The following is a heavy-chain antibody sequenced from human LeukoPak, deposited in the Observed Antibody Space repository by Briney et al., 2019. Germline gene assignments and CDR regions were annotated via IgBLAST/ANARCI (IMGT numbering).Heavy chain of an antibody. CDR1: DGSISSGGYS. D-gene: IGHD3-10*01. CDR2: IYHSGST. J-gene: IGHJ4*02. V-gene: IGHV4-30-2*01. CDR3: ARVVVRGAYFDY. Sequence: SETLSLTCAVSDGSISSGGYSWSWIRQPPGKGLEWIGYIYHSGSTYYNPSLKSRVTISVDRSKNQFSLKLSSVTAADTAVYYCARVVVRGAYFDYWGQGTLVTVSS.